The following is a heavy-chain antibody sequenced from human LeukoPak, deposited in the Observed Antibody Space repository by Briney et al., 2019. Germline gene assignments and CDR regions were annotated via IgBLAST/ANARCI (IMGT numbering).Heavy chain of an antibody. D-gene: IGHD6-19*01. V-gene: IGHV4-39*07. CDR2: IYYSGST. CDR1: GGSISSSSYY. J-gene: IGHJ6*03. Sequence: LETLSLTCTVSGGSISSSSYYWGWIRQPPGKGLEWIGSIYYSGSTYYNPSLKSRVTISVDTSKNQFSLKLSSVTAADTAVYYCARVAGTHYYYYMDVWGKGTTVTVSS. CDR3: ARVAGTHYYYYMDV.